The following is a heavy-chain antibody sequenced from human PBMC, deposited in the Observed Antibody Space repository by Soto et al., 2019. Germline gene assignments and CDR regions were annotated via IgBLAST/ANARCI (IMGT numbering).Heavy chain of an antibody. CDR2: IIPILGIA. Sequence: SVKVSSKASGGTFSSYTISWVRLAPGQGLEWMGRIIPILGIANYAQKFQGRVTITADKSTSTAYMGLSSLRSEDTAVYYCARDPGGWYYYYYMDVWGKGTTVTVSS. CDR3: ARDPGGWYYYYYMDV. J-gene: IGHJ6*03. CDR1: GGTFSSYT. D-gene: IGHD6-19*01. V-gene: IGHV1-69*04.